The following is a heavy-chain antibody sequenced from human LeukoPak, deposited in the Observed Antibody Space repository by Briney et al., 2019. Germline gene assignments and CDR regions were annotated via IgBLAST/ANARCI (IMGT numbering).Heavy chain of an antibody. CDR2: ISSSSSTI. CDR1: GFTFSNYS. CDR3: ARGWSYGDY. V-gene: IGHV3-48*01. D-gene: IGHD1-26*01. Sequence: GGSLRLSCAASGFTFSNYSMNWVRQAPGKGLEWVSSISSSSSTIYYADSVKGRFTISRDNAKNSLYLQMNSLRAEDTAVYYCARGWSYGDYWGQGTLVTVSS. J-gene: IGHJ4*02.